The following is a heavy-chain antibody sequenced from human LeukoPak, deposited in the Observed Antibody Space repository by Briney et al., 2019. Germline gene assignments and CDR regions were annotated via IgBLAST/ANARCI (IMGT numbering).Heavy chain of an antibody. D-gene: IGHD3-9*01. V-gene: IGHV3-30*04. J-gene: IGHJ4*02. CDR2: ISYDGSNK. CDR3: AGRYYDILTGGREGFDY. CDR1: GSTFSTYA. Sequence: GGSLRLSCAASGSTFSTYAMHWVRQAPGKGLEWVALISYDGSNKYYADSVKGRFTISRDNSKNTLSLQMNSLRTEDTAVYYCAGRYYDILTGGREGFDYWGQGTLVTLSS.